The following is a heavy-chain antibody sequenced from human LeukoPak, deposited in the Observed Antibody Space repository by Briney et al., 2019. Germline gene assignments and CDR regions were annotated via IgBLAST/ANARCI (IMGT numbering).Heavy chain of an antibody. CDR3: ARDPSYATVAGAEGG. CDR1: GGSISSYY. V-gene: IGHV4-4*07. D-gene: IGHD6-19*01. CDR2: ISTSGST. J-gene: IGHJ4*02. Sequence: SETLSLTCTVSGGSISSYYWSWIRQPAGKGLEWIGHISTSGSTNYNPSLKSRVTMSVDTSKNQFSLKLSSVTAADTAVYFCARDPSYATVAGAEGGGGQGTLVTVSS.